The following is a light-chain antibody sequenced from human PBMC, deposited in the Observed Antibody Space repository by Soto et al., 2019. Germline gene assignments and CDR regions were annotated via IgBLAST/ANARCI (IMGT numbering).Light chain of an antibody. J-gene: IGKJ3*01. V-gene: IGKV1-39*01. CDR2: AGS. CDR3: QQSYSTPRT. Sequence: DIQMTQSPSSLSASIGDRANITCRASQSIDNYVNWYQQKPGKAPKVLIYAGSSLQSGVPSRFSGTGSGTGVTFTISSLQPEDFATYYCQQSYSTPRTFGPGTKGDLK. CDR1: QSIDNY.